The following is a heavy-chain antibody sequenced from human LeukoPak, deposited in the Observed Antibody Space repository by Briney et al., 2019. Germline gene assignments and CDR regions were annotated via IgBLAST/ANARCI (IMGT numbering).Heavy chain of an antibody. Sequence: GESLKISCHGSGYSFSDYSIAWVRRMPGKGLEWMGIIYPGDSTVRYSPSFRGQVAISADKSIDTVFLQWASLQVSDTALYYCARQYSDSYPDLIDWGQGTLVTVSP. D-gene: IGHD3-16*02. CDR3: ARQYSDSYPDLID. J-gene: IGHJ4*02. CDR2: IYPGDSTV. CDR1: GYSFSDYS. V-gene: IGHV5-51*01.